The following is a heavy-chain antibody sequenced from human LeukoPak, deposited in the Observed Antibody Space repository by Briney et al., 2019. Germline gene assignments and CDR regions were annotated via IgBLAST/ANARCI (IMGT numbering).Heavy chain of an antibody. J-gene: IGHJ4*02. D-gene: IGHD6-19*01. CDR3: AKASVAGTGYFDY. CDR2: ISYDGSNK. V-gene: IGHV3-30*18. Sequence: PGRSLRLSCAASGFTFSSYGMHWVRQAPGKGLEWVAVISYDGSNKYYADSVEGRFTISRDNSKNTLYLQMNSLRAEDTAVYYCAKASVAGTGYFDYWGQGTLVTVSS. CDR1: GFTFSSYG.